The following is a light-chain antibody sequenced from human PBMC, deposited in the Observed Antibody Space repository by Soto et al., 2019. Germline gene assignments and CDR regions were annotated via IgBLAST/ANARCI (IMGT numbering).Light chain of an antibody. V-gene: IGKV1-17*01. CDR3: LQHQSYPRT. Sequence: DIQMTQSPSSLSASVGDRVTITCRASKGIGTDSGWYQQKPGKAPKRLIYLTYSLQTGSPSRFSGSGSGTEFILTISSVQPEDSATHFGLQHQSYPRTFGQGTKVEI. J-gene: IGKJ1*01. CDR1: KGIGTD. CDR2: LTY.